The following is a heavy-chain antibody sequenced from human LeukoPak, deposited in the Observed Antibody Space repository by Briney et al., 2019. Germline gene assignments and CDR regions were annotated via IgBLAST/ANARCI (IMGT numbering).Heavy chain of an antibody. D-gene: IGHD3-3*01. J-gene: IGHJ4*02. CDR1: GFTFSSYA. CDR2: ISSSGSTI. CDR3: ARDRSIFGVVILTPDY. V-gene: IGHV3-48*04. Sequence: GGSLRLSCAASGFTFSSYAMSWVRQAPGKGLEWVSYISSSGSTIYYADSVKGRFTISRDNAKNSLYLQMNSLRAEDTAVYYCARDRSIFGVVILTPDYWGQGTLVTVSS.